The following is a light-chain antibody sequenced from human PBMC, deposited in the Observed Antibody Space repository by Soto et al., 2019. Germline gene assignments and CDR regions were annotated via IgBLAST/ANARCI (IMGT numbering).Light chain of an antibody. J-gene: IGKJ1*01. CDR1: QSVSNNY. CDR3: QQYGSSGT. Sequence: IGLTPSPGTLSLSPRDRATLXCRASQSVSNNYLAWYQQKPGQAPRLLIYGASNRATGIPDRFSGSGSGTDFTLTISRLEPEDFAVYYCQQYGSSGTVGQGTKVDIK. V-gene: IGKV3-20*01. CDR2: GAS.